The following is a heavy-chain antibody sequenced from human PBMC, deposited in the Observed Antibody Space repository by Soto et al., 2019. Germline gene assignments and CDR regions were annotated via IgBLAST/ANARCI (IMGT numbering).Heavy chain of an antibody. D-gene: IGHD1-26*01. CDR3: AKRGADDAFDI. Sequence: PGESLKISCQGSGYSFAKQWIGWVRQMPGKGLEWMGIIYPGDSDTRYSPSFQGQVTISADKSISTAYLQWSSLKASDTAMYYCAKRGADDAFDIWGQGTMVTVSS. V-gene: IGHV5-51*01. CDR2: IYPGDSDT. J-gene: IGHJ3*02. CDR1: GYSFAKQW.